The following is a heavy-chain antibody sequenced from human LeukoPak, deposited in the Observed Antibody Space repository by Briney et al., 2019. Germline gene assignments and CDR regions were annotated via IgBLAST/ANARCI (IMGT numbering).Heavy chain of an antibody. CDR3: ARDPGIAAAGDYYNYGMDV. V-gene: IGHV1-18*01. J-gene: IGHJ6*02. CDR2: ISAYNGNT. D-gene: IGHD6-13*01. CDR1: GYTFTSYG. Sequence: GASVKVSCKASGYTFTSYGISWVRQAPGQGLEWMGWISAYNGNTNHAQKLQGRVTMTTDTSTSTAYMELRSLRSDDTAIYYCARDPGIAAAGDYYNYGMDVWGQGTTVTVSS.